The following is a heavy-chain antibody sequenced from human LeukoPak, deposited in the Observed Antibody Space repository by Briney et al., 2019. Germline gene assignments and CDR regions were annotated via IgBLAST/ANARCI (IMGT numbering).Heavy chain of an antibody. CDR3: ASFYYNSGYGAFDI. D-gene: IGHD3-10*01. CDR2: ISPDGSST. CDR1: GFTFSSYA. J-gene: IGHJ3*02. Sequence: GGSLRLSCAASGFTFSSYAMTWVRQAPGKGLVWVSRISPDGSSTTYADSVKGRFTISRDNAKNTLFLQMNSLRAEDTAVYYCASFYYNSGYGAFDIWGRGTMVTVSS. V-gene: IGHV3-74*01.